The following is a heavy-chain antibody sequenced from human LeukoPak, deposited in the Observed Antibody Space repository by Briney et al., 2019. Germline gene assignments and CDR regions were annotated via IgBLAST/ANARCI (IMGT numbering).Heavy chain of an antibody. Sequence: GSLRLSCAASGFTFSSYAMSWVRQAPGKGLEWVSGINWNGGSTGYADSVKGRFTISRDNAKNSLYLQMNSLRAEDTALYHCARRAPGSYYVSDYWGQGTLVTVSS. J-gene: IGHJ4*02. D-gene: IGHD1-26*01. CDR2: INWNGGST. CDR1: GFTFSSYA. V-gene: IGHV3-20*01. CDR3: ARRAPGSYYVSDY.